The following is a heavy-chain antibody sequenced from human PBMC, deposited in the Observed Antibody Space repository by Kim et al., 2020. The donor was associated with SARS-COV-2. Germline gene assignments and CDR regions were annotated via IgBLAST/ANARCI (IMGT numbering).Heavy chain of an antibody. CDR3: ATRGRCSSTSCYTIQGYYGMDG. CDR1: GGTFSSYA. CDR2: IIPIFGTA. J-gene: IGHJ6*02. V-gene: IGHV1-69*13. D-gene: IGHD2-2*02. Sequence: SVKVSCKASGGTFSSYAISWVRQAPGQGLEWMGGIIPIFGTANYAQKFQGRVTITADESTSTDYMELSSLRSEDTAVYYCATRGRCSSTSCYTIQGYYGMDGRGQGNTVSVAS.